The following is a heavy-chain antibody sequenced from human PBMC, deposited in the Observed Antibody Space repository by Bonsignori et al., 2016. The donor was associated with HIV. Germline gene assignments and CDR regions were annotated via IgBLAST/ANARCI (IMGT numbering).Heavy chain of an antibody. V-gene: IGHV2-5*02. CDR2: IYWDDDK. Sequence: SGPTLVKPTQTLTLTCTFSGFSLSTSGVGVGWIRQPPGKALEWLALIYWDDDKRYSPSLKSRLTITKDTSKNQVVLTMTNMDPVDTATYYCAHSPKGAAGKEWYFDLWGRGTLVTVSS. CDR3: AHSPKGAAGKEWYFDL. CDR1: GFSLSTSGVG. J-gene: IGHJ2*01. D-gene: IGHD6-13*01.